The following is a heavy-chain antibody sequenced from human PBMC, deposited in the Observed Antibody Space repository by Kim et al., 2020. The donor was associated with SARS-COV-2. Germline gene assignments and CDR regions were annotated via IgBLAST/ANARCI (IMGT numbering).Heavy chain of an antibody. V-gene: IGHV3-30*18. CDR2: ISCDGSNK. Sequence: GGSLRLSCAASGFTFSSYGMHWVRQAPGKGLEWVAFISCDGSNKYYADSVKGRFTISRDNSKNTLYLQMNSLRAEDTAVYYCAKDSVFRGVKGIDYWGQGTLVPVSS. CDR3: AKDSVFRGVKGIDY. CDR1: GFTFSSYG. D-gene: IGHD3-10*01. J-gene: IGHJ4*02.